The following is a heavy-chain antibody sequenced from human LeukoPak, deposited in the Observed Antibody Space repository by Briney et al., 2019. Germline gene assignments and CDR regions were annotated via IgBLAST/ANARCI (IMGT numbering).Heavy chain of an antibody. CDR2: ISSSSSTI. CDR1: GFTFSSYS. V-gene: IGHV3-48*01. CDR3: AREPYGDYDYWYFDL. J-gene: IGHJ2*01. D-gene: IGHD4-17*01. Sequence: GGSLRLSCAASGFTFSSYSMNWVRRAPGKGLEWVSYISSSSSTIYYADSVKGRFTISRDNAKNSLYLQMNSLRAEDTAVYYCAREPYGDYDYWYFDLWGRGTLVTVSS.